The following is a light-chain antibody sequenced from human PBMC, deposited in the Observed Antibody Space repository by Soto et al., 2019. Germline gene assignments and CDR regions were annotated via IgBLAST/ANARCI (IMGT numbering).Light chain of an antibody. CDR2: INN. J-gene: IGLJ3*02. V-gene: IGLV1-44*01. CDR3: AAWDDSVNGWV. CDR1: SSNIAINT. Sequence: QAVVTQPPSASGAPGQWVTISCSGGSSNIAINTVNWYLQLPGTAPKLLIYINNQRPSGVSDRFSGSKSGTSASLAITGLQSEDEGGYYCAAWDDSVNGWVFGGGTKLAVL.